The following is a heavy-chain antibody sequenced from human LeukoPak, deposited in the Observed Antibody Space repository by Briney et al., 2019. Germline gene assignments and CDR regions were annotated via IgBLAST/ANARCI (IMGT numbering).Heavy chain of an antibody. D-gene: IGHD2-21*01. J-gene: IGHJ3*02. V-gene: IGHV5-51*01. Sequence: GESLKISCKGSGYSFTSYWIGWVRQMPGKGLEWMGIIYPGDSDTRYSPSFQGQVTISADKSISTAYLQWSSLKASDTAMYYCARPHRHHSLANDAFDIWGQGTMVTVSS. CDR1: GYSFTSYW. CDR2: IYPGDSDT. CDR3: ARPHRHHSLANDAFDI.